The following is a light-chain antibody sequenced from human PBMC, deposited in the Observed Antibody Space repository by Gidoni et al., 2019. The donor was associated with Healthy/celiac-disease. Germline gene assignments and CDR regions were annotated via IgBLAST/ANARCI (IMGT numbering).Light chain of an antibody. CDR3: QQSYSTPRT. Sequence: DIQMTQSPSSLSASVGDRVTITCRASQSISSYLNWYQQKPGVPSRFSGSGSGTDFTLTISSLQPEDFATYYCQQSYSTPRTFGGGTKVEIK. CDR1: QSISSY. J-gene: IGKJ4*01. V-gene: IGKV1-39*01.